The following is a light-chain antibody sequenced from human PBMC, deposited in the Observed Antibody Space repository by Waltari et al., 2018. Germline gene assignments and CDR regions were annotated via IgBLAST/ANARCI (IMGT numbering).Light chain of an antibody. CDR2: GAS. CDR1: QPIRSS. J-gene: IGKJ4*01. Sequence: EIVMTQSPATLSVSPGERATLSCRASQPIRSSLVWYQQKPGQAPTLLISGASTRDTGVPARFSGSGSWTAFTLAISNLQSEDFAVYYCQQYENWPLTFGGGTKVEIK. CDR3: QQYENWPLT. V-gene: IGKV3-15*01.